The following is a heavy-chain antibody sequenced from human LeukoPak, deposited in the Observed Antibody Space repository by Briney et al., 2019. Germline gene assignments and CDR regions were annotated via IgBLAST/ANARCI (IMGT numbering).Heavy chain of an antibody. V-gene: IGHV4-39*07. CDR1: GGSISSSSYY. CDR2: IYYSGST. J-gene: IGHJ4*02. Sequence: SETLSLTCIVSGGSISSSSYYWGWIRQPPGKGLDWIGSIYYSGSTYYNPSLKSRVTISVDTSKNQFSLKLSSVTAADTAVYYCARYYYDSSGYSPILDNWGQGTLVTVSS. CDR3: ARYYYDSSGYSPILDN. D-gene: IGHD3-22*01.